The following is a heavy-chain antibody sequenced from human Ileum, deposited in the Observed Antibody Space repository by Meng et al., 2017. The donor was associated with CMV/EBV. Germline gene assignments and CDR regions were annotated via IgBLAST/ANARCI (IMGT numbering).Heavy chain of an antibody. Sequence: GGSLRLSCAASGFTFSSYSMNWVRQAPGKGLEWVSSISSSSSYIYYADSVKGRFTISRDNAKNSLYLQMNSLRAEDTAVYYCARVTAAAGIPITYYYCYGMDVWGQGTTVTVSS. CDR1: GFTFSSYS. CDR2: ISSSSSYI. D-gene: IGHD6-13*01. V-gene: IGHV3-21*01. J-gene: IGHJ6*02. CDR3: ARVTAAAGIPITYYYCYGMDV.